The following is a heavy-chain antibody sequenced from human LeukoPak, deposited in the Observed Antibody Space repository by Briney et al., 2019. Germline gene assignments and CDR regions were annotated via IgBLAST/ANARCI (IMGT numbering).Heavy chain of an antibody. CDR3: AREIYSSGWTDYYYGMDV. D-gene: IGHD6-19*01. CDR2: IIPIFGTA. Sequence: ASVKVSCKASGGTFSSYAISWVRQAPGQGLEWMGGIIPIFGTANYAQKFQGRVTITADESTSTAYMELSSLRSEDTAVYYCAREIYSSGWTDYYYGMDVWGQGTTVTVSS. J-gene: IGHJ6*02. V-gene: IGHV1-69*01. CDR1: GGTFSSYA.